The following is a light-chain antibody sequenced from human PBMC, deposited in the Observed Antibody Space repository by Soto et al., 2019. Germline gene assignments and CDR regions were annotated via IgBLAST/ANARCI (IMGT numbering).Light chain of an antibody. CDR3: QLWDSNSDHVV. J-gene: IGLJ2*01. V-gene: IGLV3-21*02. Sequence: SYELTQPPSVSVAPGQTARITCGGTNIGGKSVHWYQQKPGQAPVVVVYGDRDRPSGIPERFSGSNSGNTAALTISRVEAGDEADYYCQLWDSNSDHVVFGGGTKVTVL. CDR1: NIGGKS. CDR2: GDR.